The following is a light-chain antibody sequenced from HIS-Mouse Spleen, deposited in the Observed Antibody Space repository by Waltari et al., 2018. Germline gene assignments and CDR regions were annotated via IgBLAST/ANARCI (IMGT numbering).Light chain of an antibody. CDR3: YSTDSSGNHRV. V-gene: IGLV3-10*01. CDR1: ALPKKY. CDR2: EDS. J-gene: IGLJ2*01. Sequence: SYELPQPPSVSVSPGQTARITCSGDALPKKYAYWYQQKSGQAHVLVLYEDSKRPPGIPERFSGSSSGTMATLTISGAQVEDEADYYCYSTDSSGNHRVFGGGTKLTVL.